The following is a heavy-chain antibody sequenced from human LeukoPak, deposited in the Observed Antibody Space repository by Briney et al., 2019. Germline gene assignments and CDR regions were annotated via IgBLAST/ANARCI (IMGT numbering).Heavy chain of an antibody. J-gene: IGHJ6*02. CDR1: GFTFSSYG. CDR2: IWYDGSNK. Sequence: PGRSLRLSCAASGFTFSSYGVHWVRQAPGKGLEWVAVIWYDGSNKYYADSVKGRFTISRDNSKNTLYLQMNSLRAEDTAVYYCARIGTINDANYYYYYGMDVWGQGTTVTVSS. V-gene: IGHV3-33*01. D-gene: IGHD1-26*01. CDR3: ARIGTINDANYYYYYGMDV.